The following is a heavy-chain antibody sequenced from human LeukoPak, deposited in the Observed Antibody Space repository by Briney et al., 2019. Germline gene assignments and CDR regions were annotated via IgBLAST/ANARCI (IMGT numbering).Heavy chain of an antibody. CDR2: IRYDGNNK. Sequence: GGSLRLSCAASGFTFSNYWMTCARQAPGKGMGWVAFIRYDGNNKYYTDSVKGRFTISRDNSKNTLYLQMNSLRAEDSAVYYCARDLTGFVLRFLEWLPADYWGQGTLVTVSS. J-gene: IGHJ4*02. V-gene: IGHV3-30*02. CDR3: ARDLTGFVLRFLEWLPADY. D-gene: IGHD3-3*01. CDR1: GFTFSNYW.